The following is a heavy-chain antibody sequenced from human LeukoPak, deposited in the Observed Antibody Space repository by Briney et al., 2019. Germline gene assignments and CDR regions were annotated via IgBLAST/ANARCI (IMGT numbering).Heavy chain of an antibody. V-gene: IGHV3-30*02. Sequence: GGSLRLSCAASGFTFSSYGMHWVRQAPGKGLEWVAFIRNDGTNKYYVDSVKGRFTISRDNSKNTLYLQMNSLRAEDTAMYYCRLVAPAEYWGQGTLVTVSS. J-gene: IGHJ4*02. CDR3: RLVAPAEY. CDR1: GFTFSSYG. D-gene: IGHD2-15*01. CDR2: IRNDGTNK.